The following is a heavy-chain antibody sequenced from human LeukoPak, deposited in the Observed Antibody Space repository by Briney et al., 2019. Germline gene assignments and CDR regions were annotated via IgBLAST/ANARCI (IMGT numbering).Heavy chain of an antibody. Sequence: KIGESLKISCKGSGYSFTSYWIAWVRQMPGKGLDWMGIIYPGDSDTRYSPSFQGQVTISADKSISTAYLQWSSLKASDTAMYYCARSDSHYYDSSGYYLIWGQGTMVTVSS. D-gene: IGHD3-22*01. CDR2: IYPGDSDT. V-gene: IGHV5-51*01. CDR3: ARSDSHYYDSSGYYLI. CDR1: GYSFTSYW. J-gene: IGHJ3*02.